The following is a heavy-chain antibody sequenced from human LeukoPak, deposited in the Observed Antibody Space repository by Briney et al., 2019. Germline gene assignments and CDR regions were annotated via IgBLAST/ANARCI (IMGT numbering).Heavy chain of an antibody. V-gene: IGHV4-34*01. J-gene: IGHJ4*02. CDR3: ARAGGLWFGESQYYFDY. CDR1: GGSFSGYY. D-gene: IGHD3-10*01. CDR2: INHSGST. Sequence: SETLSLTCAVYGGSFSGYYWSWIRQPPGKGLEWIGEINHSGSTNYNPSLKSRVTISVDKSKNQFSLKLSSVTAADTAVYYCARAGGLWFGESQYYFDYWGQGTLVTVSS.